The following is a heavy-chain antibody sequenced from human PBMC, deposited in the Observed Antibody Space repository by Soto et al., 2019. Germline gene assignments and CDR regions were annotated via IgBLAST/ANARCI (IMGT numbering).Heavy chain of an antibody. CDR1: GFTFGDYA. CDR3: FRYYYGSGSYYNYYYGMDV. V-gene: IGHV3-49*04. CDR2: IRSKAYGGTT. Sequence: GWSLRLSCAASGFTFGDYAMSWVRQAPGQGLEWVGFIRSKAYGGTTEYAASVKGRFTISRDDSKSIAYLQMNSLKTEDTAVYYCFRYYYGSGSYYNYYYGMDVWGQGTTVTVSS. D-gene: IGHD3-10*01. J-gene: IGHJ6*02.